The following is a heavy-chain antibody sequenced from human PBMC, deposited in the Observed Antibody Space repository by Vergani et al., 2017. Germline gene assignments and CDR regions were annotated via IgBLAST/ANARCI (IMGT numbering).Heavy chain of an antibody. Sequence: QVQLQESGPGLVKPSETLSLTCTVSGGSISSYYWSWIRQPPGKGLEGIGYIYYSGGTNYNPSRKSRVTISVETSKNQFSLKLSSVTAADTAVYYCARSGSGSYYGSDYWGQGTLVTVSS. CDR2: IYYSGGT. V-gene: IGHV4-59*08. CDR1: GGSISSYY. D-gene: IGHD1-26*01. CDR3: ARSGSGSYYGSDY. J-gene: IGHJ4*02.